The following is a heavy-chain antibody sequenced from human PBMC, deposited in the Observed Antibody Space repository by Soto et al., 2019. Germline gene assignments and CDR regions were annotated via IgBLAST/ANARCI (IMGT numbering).Heavy chain of an antibody. CDR2: ISYDGSNK. V-gene: IGHV3-30*18. CDR1: GFTFSSYG. CDR3: AKDKVVTPAYYGMDV. J-gene: IGHJ6*02. Sequence: GGSLRLSCAASGFTFSSYGMHWVRQAPGKGLEWVAVISYDGSNKYYADSVKGRFTISRDNSKNTLYLQMNSLRAEDTAVYYCAKDKVVTPAYYGMDVWGQGTTVTVSS. D-gene: IGHD2-15*01.